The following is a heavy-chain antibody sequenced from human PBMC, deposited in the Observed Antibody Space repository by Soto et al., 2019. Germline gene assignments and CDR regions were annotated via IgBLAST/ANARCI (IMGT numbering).Heavy chain of an antibody. J-gene: IGHJ6*02. CDR2: IYYSGST. Sequence: SETLSLTCTVSGGSISSGGYYWSWIRQHPGKGLEWIGYIYYSGSTYYNPSLKSRVTISVDTSKNQFSLKLSSVTAADTAVYYCARRSLEPRGAGYYYYGMDVWGQGTTVTVSS. V-gene: IGHV4-31*03. D-gene: IGHD1-1*01. CDR3: ARRSLEPRGAGYYYYGMDV. CDR1: GGSISSGGYY.